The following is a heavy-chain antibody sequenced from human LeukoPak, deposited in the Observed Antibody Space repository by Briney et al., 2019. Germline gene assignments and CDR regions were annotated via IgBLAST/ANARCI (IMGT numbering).Heavy chain of an antibody. CDR1: GFIFDDHG. D-gene: IGHD3-3*01. J-gene: IGHJ3*02. CDR2: ISWSSGII. V-gene: IGHV3-9*01. Sequence: GGSLRLSCAASGFIFDDHGMHWVRQAPGKGLEWVSGISWSSGIIGYADSVKGRFTISRDNAKNSLDLQMESLRAEDTAVYYCAKDTGSPADAITMEDNAFDIWGQGTMVTVSS. CDR3: AKDTGSPADAITMEDNAFDI.